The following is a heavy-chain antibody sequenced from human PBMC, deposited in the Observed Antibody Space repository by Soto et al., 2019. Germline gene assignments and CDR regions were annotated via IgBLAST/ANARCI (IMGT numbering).Heavy chain of an antibody. D-gene: IGHD2-2*01. Sequence: GGSLRLSCAASGFTFSSYAMSWVRQAPGKGLEWVSAISGSGGSTYYADSVKGRFTISRDNSKNMLYLQMNSLRAEDTAVYYCAKVVVPAAMGYYYYGMDVWGQGTTVTVSS. J-gene: IGHJ6*02. CDR2: ISGSGGST. CDR1: GFTFSSYA. CDR3: AKVVVPAAMGYYYYGMDV. V-gene: IGHV3-23*01.